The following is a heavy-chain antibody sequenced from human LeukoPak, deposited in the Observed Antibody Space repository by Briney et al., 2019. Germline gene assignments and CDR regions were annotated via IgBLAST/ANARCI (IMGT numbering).Heavy chain of an antibody. CDR2: INEDGSQK. CDR3: ARQSRYYDSSGYFGTAGAFDL. D-gene: IGHD3-22*01. Sequence: GGSLRLSCAASGFTFKRFWMSWVRQAPGKGLEWLANINEDGSQKYYADSVKGRFTISRDSAKNLLHLQLNSLRAEDTAVFYCARQSRYYDSSGYFGTAGAFDLWGQGTMVIVSS. J-gene: IGHJ3*01. CDR1: GFTFKRFW. V-gene: IGHV3-7*01.